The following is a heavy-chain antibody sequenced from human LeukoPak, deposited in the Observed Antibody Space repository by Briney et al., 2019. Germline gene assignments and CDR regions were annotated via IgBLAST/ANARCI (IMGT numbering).Heavy chain of an antibody. V-gene: IGHV3-15*07. D-gene: IGHD4-17*01. CDR1: GFSFSTTW. CDR3: TPGGKDYVY. CDR2: VKSKSEGGTA. J-gene: IGHJ4*02. Sequence: GGSLRLSCAASGFSFSTTWMNWVRLAPGKGLEWVGRVKSKSEGGTADYAAPVKGRFTISRDGSKSMLYVQMNSLKIEDTALYYCTPGGKDYVYWGQGTLVTVSS.